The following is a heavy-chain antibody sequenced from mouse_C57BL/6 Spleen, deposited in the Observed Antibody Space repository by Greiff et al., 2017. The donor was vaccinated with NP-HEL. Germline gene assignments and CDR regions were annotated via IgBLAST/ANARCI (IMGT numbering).Heavy chain of an antibody. V-gene: IGHV1-85*01. CDR1: GYTFTSYD. J-gene: IGHJ4*01. CDR3: ARCYGSPYYYAMDY. CDR2: IYPRDGST. Sequence: VQLQQSGPELVKPGASVKLSCKASGYTFTSYDINWVKQRPGQGLEWIGWIYPRDGSTKYYEKFKGRATLTVDTSSSTAYMELHILTSEDSAVYFCARCYGSPYYYAMDYWGQGTSVTVSS. D-gene: IGHD1-1*01.